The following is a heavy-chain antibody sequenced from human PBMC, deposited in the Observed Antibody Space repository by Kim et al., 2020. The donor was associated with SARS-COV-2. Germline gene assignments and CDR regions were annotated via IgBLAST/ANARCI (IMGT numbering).Heavy chain of an antibody. J-gene: IGHJ3*02. Sequence: GSVKGRFTISRENAKNSLYLQMNSLRAGDTAVYYCARAGVRGVIGDAVDIWGQGTMVTVSS. CDR3: ARAGVRGVIGDAVDI. D-gene: IGHD3-10*01. V-gene: IGHV3-13*01.